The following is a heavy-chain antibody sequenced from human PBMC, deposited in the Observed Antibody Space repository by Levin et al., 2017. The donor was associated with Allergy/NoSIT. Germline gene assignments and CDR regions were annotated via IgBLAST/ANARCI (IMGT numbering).Heavy chain of an antibody. J-gene: IGHJ5*02. V-gene: IGHV3-11*01. CDR1: GFTFSDYY. CDR3: ARDQRYDFWSAYYSWFDP. CDR2: ISSSGSTI. D-gene: IGHD3-3*01. Sequence: KPGGSLRLSCAASGFTFSDYYMNWIRQAPGKGLEWVSYISSSGSTIYYADSVKGRFTISRDNAKNSLYLQMNSLRAEDTAVYYCARDQRYDFWSAYYSWFDPWGQGTLVTVSS.